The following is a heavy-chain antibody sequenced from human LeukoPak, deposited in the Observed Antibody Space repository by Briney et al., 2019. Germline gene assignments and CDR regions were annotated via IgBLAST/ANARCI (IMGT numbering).Heavy chain of an antibody. CDR2: IYYSGST. CDR1: GGSISNKY. Sequence: SETLSLTCTVSGGSISNKYWSWIRQPPGKGLEWIGYIYYSGSTNYNPSLKSRVTILVDTSKNQFSLRLSSVTAADTAVYYCAREPYYYDGPVDYWGQGTLVTVSS. CDR3: AREPYYYDGPVDY. J-gene: IGHJ4*02. V-gene: IGHV4-59*01. D-gene: IGHD3-22*01.